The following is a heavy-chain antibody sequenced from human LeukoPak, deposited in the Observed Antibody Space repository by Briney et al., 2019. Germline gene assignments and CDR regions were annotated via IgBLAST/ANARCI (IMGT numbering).Heavy chain of an antibody. CDR2: ISYDGSNK. CDR3: ASSSYGDYDSSPFDY. Sequence: GRSLRLSCAASGFTFSSYGMHWVRQAPGKGLEWVAVISYDGSNKYYADSVKGRFTISRDNSKNTLYLQMNSLRAEDTAVYYCASSSYGDYDSSPFDYWGQGTLVTVSS. V-gene: IGHV3-30*03. J-gene: IGHJ4*02. D-gene: IGHD4-17*01. CDR1: GFTFSSYG.